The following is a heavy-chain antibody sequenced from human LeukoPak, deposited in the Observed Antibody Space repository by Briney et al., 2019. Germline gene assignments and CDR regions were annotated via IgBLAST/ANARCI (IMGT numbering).Heavy chain of an antibody. CDR3: ARGDSSSCFYFDY. J-gene: IGHJ4*02. CDR1: GFTFSSYW. Sequence: GGSLRLSCAASGFTFSSYWMSWVRQAPGKGLEWVANIKQGGSEKYYVDSVKGRFTISRDNAKNSLYLQMNSLRAEDTAVYYCARGDSSSCFYFDYWGQGTLVTVSS. CDR2: IKQGGSEK. D-gene: IGHD6-13*01. V-gene: IGHV3-7*01.